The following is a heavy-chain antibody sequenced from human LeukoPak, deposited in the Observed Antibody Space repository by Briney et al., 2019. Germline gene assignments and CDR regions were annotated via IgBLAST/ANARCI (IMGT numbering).Heavy chain of an antibody. Sequence: ASVKVSCKASGYTFTSYAMHWVRQAPGQRLEWMGWINAGNGNTKYSQKFQGRVTITRDTSASTAYMELSSLRFDDTAVYYCGLAAHGYWGQGTPVIVSS. D-gene: IGHD6-6*01. V-gene: IGHV1-3*01. J-gene: IGHJ4*02. CDR3: GLAAHGY. CDR1: GYTFTSYA. CDR2: INAGNGNT.